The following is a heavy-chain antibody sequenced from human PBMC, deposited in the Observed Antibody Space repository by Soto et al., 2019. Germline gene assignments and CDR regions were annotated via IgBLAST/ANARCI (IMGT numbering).Heavy chain of an antibody. Sequence: QTGWSLRLSCAASGFTFSGYGMHWVRQAPGKGLEWVAVISYDGSNKYYADSVKGRFTISRDNSKNTLYLQMNSLRAEDTAVYYCAKDEYYHGSGSYLFYYWGQGTLVTVSS. J-gene: IGHJ4*02. V-gene: IGHV3-30*18. CDR3: AKDEYYHGSGSYLFYY. CDR2: ISYDGSNK. CDR1: GFTFSGYG. D-gene: IGHD3-10*01.